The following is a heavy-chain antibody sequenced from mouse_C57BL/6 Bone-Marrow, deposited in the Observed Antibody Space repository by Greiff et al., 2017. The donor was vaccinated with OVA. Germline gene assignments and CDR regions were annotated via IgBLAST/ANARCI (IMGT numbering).Heavy chain of an antibody. Sequence: DVMLVESGGGLVQSGRSLRLSCATSGFTFSDFYMEWVRQAPGKGLEWIAASRNKANDYTTEYSASVKGRFIVSRDTSQSILYLQMNALRAEDTAIYYCARGLYGSSSVGYCDVWGTGTTVTVSS. D-gene: IGHD1-1*01. V-gene: IGHV7-1*01. J-gene: IGHJ1*03. CDR1: GFTFSDFY. CDR2: SRNKANDYTT. CDR3: ARGLYGSSSVGYCDV.